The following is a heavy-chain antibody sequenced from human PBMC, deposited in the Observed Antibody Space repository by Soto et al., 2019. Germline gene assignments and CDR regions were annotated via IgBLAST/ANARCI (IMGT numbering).Heavy chain of an antibody. CDR1: GFTFSNAW. CDR3: TTDHTGTGSGPLYYYYYGMDV. D-gene: IGHD1-7*01. V-gene: IGHV3-15*07. J-gene: IGHJ6*02. Sequence: EVQLVESGGGLVKPGGSLRLSCAASGFTFSNAWMNWVRQAPGKGLEWVGRIKSKTDGGTTDYAAPVKGRFTISRDESKNTLYLQKNSPKTEDTAVYYCTTDHTGTGSGPLYYYYYGMDVCGQGTTFTVSS. CDR2: IKSKTDGGTT.